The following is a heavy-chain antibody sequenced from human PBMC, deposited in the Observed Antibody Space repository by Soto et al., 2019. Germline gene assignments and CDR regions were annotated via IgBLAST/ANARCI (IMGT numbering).Heavy chain of an antibody. CDR3: ARDGRSLEWPVPDGMDV. V-gene: IGHV3-48*02. CDR2: ITSSSTII. J-gene: IGHJ6*02. Sequence: GGSLRLSCAASGFTFSNYNMNWFRQAPGKGLEWVSYITSSSTIIYYADSVKGRFTISRDNAKNSLYLQMNSLKDEDTAVYYCARDGRSLEWPVPDGMDVWGQGTTVTVSS. CDR1: GFTFSNYN. D-gene: IGHD3-3*01.